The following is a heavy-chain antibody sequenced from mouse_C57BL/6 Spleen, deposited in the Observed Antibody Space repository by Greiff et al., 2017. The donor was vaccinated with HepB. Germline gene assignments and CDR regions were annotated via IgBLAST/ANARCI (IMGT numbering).Heavy chain of an antibody. D-gene: IGHD2-3*01. V-gene: IGHV1-18*01. Sequence: EVQLQQSGPELVKPGASVKIPCKASGYTFTDYNMDWVKQSHGKSLEWIGDINPYNGGTIYNQKFKGKATLTVDKSSSTAYMELRSLTSEDTAVYYCARGRWLLHPAWFAYWGQGTLVTVSA. CDR3: ARGRWLLHPAWFAY. CDR1: GYTFTDYN. CDR2: INPYNGGT. J-gene: IGHJ3*01.